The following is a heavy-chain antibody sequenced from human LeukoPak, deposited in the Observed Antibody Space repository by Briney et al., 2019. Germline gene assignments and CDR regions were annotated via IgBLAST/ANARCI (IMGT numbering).Heavy chain of an antibody. J-gene: IGHJ4*02. CDR1: RFTFSSYS. D-gene: IGHD6-19*01. CDR3: ASPQWLAF. V-gene: IGHV3-48*04. CDR2: ISTSGSTI. Sequence: PGGSLRLSCAASRFTFSSYSMNWVRQAPGKGLEWVSYISTSGSTIYYADSVKGRFTISRDNAKNSLYLQMNGLRAEDTAIYYCASPQWLAFWGQGTLVTVSS.